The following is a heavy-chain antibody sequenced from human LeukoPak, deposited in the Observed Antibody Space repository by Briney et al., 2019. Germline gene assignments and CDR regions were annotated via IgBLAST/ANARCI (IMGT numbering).Heavy chain of an antibody. J-gene: IGHJ4*02. CDR3: ARSDRSGWSIFDY. V-gene: IGHV4-59*01. D-gene: IGHD6-19*01. CDR2: IYYSGST. CDR1: GGSISSYY. Sequence: SETLSLTCTVSGGSISSYYWSWIRQPPGKGLEWIGYIYYSGSTNYNPSLKSRVTISVDTSKNQFSLKLSSVTAADTAVYYCARSDRSGWSIFDYWGQGTPVTLSS.